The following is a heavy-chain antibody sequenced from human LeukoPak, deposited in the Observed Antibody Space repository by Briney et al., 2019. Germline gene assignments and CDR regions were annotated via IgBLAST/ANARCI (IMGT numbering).Heavy chain of an antibody. V-gene: IGHV3-30*18. Sequence: GGSLRLSCAASGFTFSGYGMHWVRQAPGKGLEWVAVISYDGSNKYYADSVKGRFTISRDNSKNTLYLQMNSLRAEDTAVYYCAKEYSSGRDYWGQGTLVTVSS. CDR3: AKEYSSGRDY. CDR1: GFTFSGYG. J-gene: IGHJ4*02. CDR2: ISYDGSNK. D-gene: IGHD6-19*01.